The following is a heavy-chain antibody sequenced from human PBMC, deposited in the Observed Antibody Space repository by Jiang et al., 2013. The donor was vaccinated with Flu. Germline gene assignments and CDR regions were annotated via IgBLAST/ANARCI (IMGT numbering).Heavy chain of an antibody. CDR2: IRNKANSYTT. CDR3: ARYRSSGTYSYDY. V-gene: IGHV3-72*01. CDR1: GFTFSDHY. Sequence: VQLLESGGGLVQPGGSLRLCCVASGFTFSDHYMGWVRQAPGKGLEWIGHIRNKANSYTTESAASVKGRFTISRDDSKNSLYLQMNSLETEDTAVYYCARYRSSGTYSYDYWGQGTLVTVSS. D-gene: IGHD1-26*01. J-gene: IGHJ4*02.